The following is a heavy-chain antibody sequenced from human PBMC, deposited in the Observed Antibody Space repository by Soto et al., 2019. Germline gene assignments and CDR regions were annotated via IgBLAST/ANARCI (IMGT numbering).Heavy chain of an antibody. CDR2: IYHSGST. V-gene: IGHV4-30-2*01. Sequence: SETLSLTCAVSGGSISSGGYSWSWIRQPPGKGLEWIGYIYHSGSTYYNPSLKSRVTISVDTSKNQFSLRLSSVTAADTAVYYCARDNGYSYGYFDDWGQGTLVTVSS. D-gene: IGHD5-18*01. CDR1: GGSISSGGYS. CDR3: ARDNGYSYGYFDD. J-gene: IGHJ4*02.